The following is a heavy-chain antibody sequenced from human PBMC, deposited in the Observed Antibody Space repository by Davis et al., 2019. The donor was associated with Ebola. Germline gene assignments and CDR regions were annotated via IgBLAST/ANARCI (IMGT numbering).Heavy chain of an antibody. Sequence: GESLKISCQGSGYRFTKCWIGWVRQMPGKGLEWMGRIDPSDSYTNYSPSFQGHVTISADKSISTAYLQWSSLKASDTAMYYCARPRNIVLMVYADYGMDVWGQGTTVTVSS. V-gene: IGHV5-10-1*01. CDR1: GYRFTKCW. J-gene: IGHJ6*02. D-gene: IGHD2-8*01. CDR2: IDPSDSYT. CDR3: ARPRNIVLMVYADYGMDV.